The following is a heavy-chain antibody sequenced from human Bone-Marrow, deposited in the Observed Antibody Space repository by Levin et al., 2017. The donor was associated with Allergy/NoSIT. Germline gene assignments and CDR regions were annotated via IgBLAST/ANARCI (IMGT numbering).Heavy chain of an antibody. D-gene: IGHD3-9*01. CDR1: GGSLSNHAW. Sequence: SETLSLTCAVSGGSLSNHAWWSWVRQPPGKGLEWIGEIYFSGNSNYNPSLKSRVTISLQKSASQLSLVLSSVTAADTAVYYCARRFGLERIFDWSPYYCDSWGRGTLVTVSS. V-gene: IGHV4-4*02. CDR3: ARRFGLERIFDWSPYYCDS. CDR2: IYFSGNS. J-gene: IGHJ4*02.